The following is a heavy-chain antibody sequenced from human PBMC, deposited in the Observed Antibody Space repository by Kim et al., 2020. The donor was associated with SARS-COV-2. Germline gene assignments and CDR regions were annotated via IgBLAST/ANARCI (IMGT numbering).Heavy chain of an antibody. Sequence: GGSLRLSCAASGFTVSNYDMSWVRQAPGKGLEWVSVICSGGSTYYDDDLKGRLIISRGDNKNTLYLLMNSLRADETAVYYCASQHSWGRWGGSAFDIWG. CDR3: ASQHSWGRWGGSAFDI. J-gene: IGHJ3*02. D-gene: IGHD3-16*01. CDR1: GFTVSNYD. V-gene: IGHV3-53*01. CDR2: ICSGGST.